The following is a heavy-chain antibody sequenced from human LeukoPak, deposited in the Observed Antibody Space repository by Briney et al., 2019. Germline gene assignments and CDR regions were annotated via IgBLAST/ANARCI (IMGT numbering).Heavy chain of an antibody. CDR1: GFTFSSYG. CDR2: ISGSGGST. J-gene: IGHJ4*02. Sequence: GGSLRLSCAASGFTFSSYGMSWVRQAPGKGLEWVSAISGSGGSTYYADSVKGRFTISRDNSKNTLYLQMNSLRAEDTAVYYCAKDRNSYGYLRSLYFDYWGQGTLVTVSS. CDR3: AKDRNSYGYLRSLYFDY. V-gene: IGHV3-23*01. D-gene: IGHD5-18*01.